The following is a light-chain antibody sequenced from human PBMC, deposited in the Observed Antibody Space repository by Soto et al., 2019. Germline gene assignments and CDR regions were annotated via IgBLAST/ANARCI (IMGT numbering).Light chain of an antibody. CDR3: QQYNSWPPSYT. J-gene: IGKJ2*01. V-gene: IGKV3-15*01. CDR2: GAS. CDR1: QSVTTY. Sequence: EIVMTQSLATLSVSLGDRATLSCRASQSVTTYLAWYQQKPGQAPRLLIYGASTRATGIPARFSGSGSETDFTLTISSLQSEDFAFYYCQQYNSWPPSYTFGQGTKLEIK.